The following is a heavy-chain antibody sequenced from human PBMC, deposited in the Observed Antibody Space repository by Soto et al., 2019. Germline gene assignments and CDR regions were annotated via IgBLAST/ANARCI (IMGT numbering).Heavy chain of an antibody. J-gene: IGHJ6*02. CDR3: ATNPTVYHYRYYYAMDV. CDR1: GGTFSNYA. V-gene: IGHV1-69*12. Sequence: QVQLVQSGAEVKMPGSSVKVSCKASGGTFSNYAISWVRQAPGQGLEWVGGIIPIFGTANYAQKFQGRVTITADESTSTAYMELNSLRSEDTAVFYCATNPTVYHYRYYYAMDVWGQGTTVTVSS. D-gene: IGHD5-12*01. CDR2: IIPIFGTA.